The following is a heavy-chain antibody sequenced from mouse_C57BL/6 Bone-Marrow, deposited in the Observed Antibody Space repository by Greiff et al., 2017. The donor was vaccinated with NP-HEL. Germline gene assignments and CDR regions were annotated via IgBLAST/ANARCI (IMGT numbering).Heavy chain of an antibody. V-gene: IGHV7-3*01. CDR2: IRNKANGYTT. Sequence: EVMLVESGGGLVQPGGSLSLSCAASGFTFTDYYMSWVRQPPGKALEWLGFIRNKANGYTTEYSASVKGRFTISRDNSQSILYLQMNALRAEDSATDYCARYSYVDFDYWGQGTTLTVSS. CDR3: ARYSYVDFDY. J-gene: IGHJ2*01. CDR1: GFTFTDYY.